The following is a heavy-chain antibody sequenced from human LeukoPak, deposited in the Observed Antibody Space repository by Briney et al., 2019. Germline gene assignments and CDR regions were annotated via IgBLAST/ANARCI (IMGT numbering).Heavy chain of an antibody. CDR3: ARPPRRGRNYYYYYMDV. CDR2: IFHSGIT. D-gene: IGHD3-10*01. J-gene: IGHJ6*03. Sequence: SETLSLTCAVSDGSIFSSNWWSWVRQPPGKGLEWIGQIFHSGITSYNPSLKSRVTISVDTSKNQFSLKLSSVTAADTAVYYCARPPRRGRNYYYYYMDVWGKGTTVTISS. CDR1: DGSIFSSNW. V-gene: IGHV4-4*02.